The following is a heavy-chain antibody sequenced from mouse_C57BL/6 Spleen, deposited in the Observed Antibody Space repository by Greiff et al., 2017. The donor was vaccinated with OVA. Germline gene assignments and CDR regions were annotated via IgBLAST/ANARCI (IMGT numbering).Heavy chain of an antibody. V-gene: IGHV3-6*01. CDR1: GYSITSGYY. D-gene: IGHD1-1*01. J-gene: IGHJ3*01. Sequence: EVQLVESGPGLVKPSQSLSLTCSVTGYSITSGYYWNWIRQFPGNKLEWMGYISYDGSNNYNPSLKNRISITRDTSKNQFFLKLNSVTTEDTATYYCARMDYYYGSSYWICAYWGQGTLVTVSA. CDR2: ISYDGSN. CDR3: ARMDYYYGSSYWICAY.